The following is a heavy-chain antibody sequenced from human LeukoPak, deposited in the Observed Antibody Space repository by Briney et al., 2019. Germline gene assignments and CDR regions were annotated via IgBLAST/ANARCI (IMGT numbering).Heavy chain of an antibody. CDR1: GFTFDDYA. J-gene: IGHJ5*02. CDR3: AREVGYCSSGSCYFWFDP. Sequence: PGGSLRLSCAASGFTFDDYAMHWVRQAPGKGLEWVSGISWNSGSIGYADSVKGRFTISRDNAKNSLYLQMNSLRAEDTAVYYCAREVGYCSSGSCYFWFDPWGQGTLVTVSS. V-gene: IGHV3-9*01. CDR2: ISWNSGSI. D-gene: IGHD2-2*01.